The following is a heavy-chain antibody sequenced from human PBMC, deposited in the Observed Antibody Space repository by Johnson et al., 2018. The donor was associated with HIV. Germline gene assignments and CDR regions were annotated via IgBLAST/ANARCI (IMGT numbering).Heavy chain of an antibody. CDR1: GFSFSDYY. Sequence: QVQLVESGGGLVKPGKSLRLSCAASGFSFSDYYMSWIRQAPGKGLEWVSFINSDGSSTSYADSVKGRFTISRDNAKNTLYLQMNSLRAEDTALYYCAKVDSGSYFDAFDIWGQGTMVTVSS. CDR2: INSDGSST. CDR3: AKVDSGSYFDAFDI. V-gene: IGHV3-11*05. D-gene: IGHD1-26*01. J-gene: IGHJ3*02.